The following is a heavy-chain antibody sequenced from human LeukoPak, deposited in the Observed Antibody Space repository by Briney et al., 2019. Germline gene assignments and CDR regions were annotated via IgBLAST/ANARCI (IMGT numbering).Heavy chain of an antibody. Sequence: GGSLRLSCSASGFTFSSFAINWVRQAPGKGLEWVSRISASGNSSYHADSVKGRFTISRDNSKNTLYLQMHSLRAEDTAIYYCAKPRMERYRYLDQWGQGTQVTVSS. V-gene: IGHV3-23*01. CDR3: AKPRMERYRYLDQ. CDR2: ISASGNSS. D-gene: IGHD1-1*01. CDR1: GFTFSSFA. J-gene: IGHJ4*02.